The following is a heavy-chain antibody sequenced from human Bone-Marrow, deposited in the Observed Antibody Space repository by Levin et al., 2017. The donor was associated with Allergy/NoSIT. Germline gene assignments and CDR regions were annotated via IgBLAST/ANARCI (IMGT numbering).Heavy chain of an antibody. CDR1: GFTFSSYA. J-gene: IGHJ3*02. Sequence: GGSLRLSCAASGFTFSSYAMSWVRQAPGKGLEWVSALSGSGVSTYYADSVKGQFTISRDTSKTTLYLQMNSLRAEDTAVYYCAKGGDYYASGGYFSFYIWGQGTMVTVSS. D-gene: IGHD3-22*01. CDR3: AKGGDYYASGGYFSFYI. V-gene: IGHV3-23*01. CDR2: LSGSGVST.